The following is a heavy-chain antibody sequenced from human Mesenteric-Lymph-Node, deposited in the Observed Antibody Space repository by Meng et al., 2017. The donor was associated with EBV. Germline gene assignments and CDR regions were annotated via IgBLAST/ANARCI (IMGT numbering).Heavy chain of an antibody. CDR2: INHSGST. D-gene: IGHD5-18*01. Sequence: QLQLQESGPGLVKPSATLSLTCTVSGDPISNSGHYWGSSRQPPGKGLEWIGEINHSGSTNYNPSLKSRVTISVDTSKNQFSLKLSSVTAADTAVYYCARKYSYGKRDYWGQGTLVTVSS. CDR3: ARKYSYGKRDY. CDR1: GDPISNSGHY. V-gene: IGHV4-39*07. J-gene: IGHJ4*02.